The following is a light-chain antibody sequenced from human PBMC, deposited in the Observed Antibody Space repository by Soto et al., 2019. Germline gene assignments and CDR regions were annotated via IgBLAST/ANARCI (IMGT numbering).Light chain of an antibody. CDR1: QNLLSSADNLNY. CDR3: HQHYSTPIT. Sequence: DIVLTQSPDSLAVSLAERATINCKSSQNLLSSADNLNYLAWFQQKPGQPPKLLIYWASTRESGVPDRFSDSGSGTDFSLTITTLQAEDVATYYCHQHYSTPITFGQGTRLEIK. V-gene: IGKV4-1*01. CDR2: WAS. J-gene: IGKJ5*01.